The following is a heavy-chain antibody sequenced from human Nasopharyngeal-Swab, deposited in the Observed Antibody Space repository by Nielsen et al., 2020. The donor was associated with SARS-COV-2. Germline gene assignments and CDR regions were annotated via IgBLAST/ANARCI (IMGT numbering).Heavy chain of an antibody. Sequence: LSLTCAASGFTFSSYEMNWVRQAPGKGLEWLSYISGTAGTISYADSVKGRFTISTDNAKNSLYLQMNSLRAEDTALYYCARTTYSYGRFDYWGQGTLVTVSS. CDR2: ISGTAGTI. CDR3: ARTTYSYGRFDY. D-gene: IGHD5-18*01. CDR1: GFTFSSYE. V-gene: IGHV3-48*03. J-gene: IGHJ4*02.